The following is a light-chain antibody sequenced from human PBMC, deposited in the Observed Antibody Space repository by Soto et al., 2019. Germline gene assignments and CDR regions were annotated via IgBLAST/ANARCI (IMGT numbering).Light chain of an antibody. CDR1: SSDIGAYNY. V-gene: IGLV2-8*01. CDR2: EVT. Sequence: QSALTQPPSASGSPGQSVTLSCTGTSSDIGAYNYVSWYQQHPGKAPRLVIYEVTKRPSGVPDRFSGSQSGNTASLTVSGLQAEDEADYYCSSYAGSNTVVFGGGTKVTVL. CDR3: SSYAGSNTVV. J-gene: IGLJ3*02.